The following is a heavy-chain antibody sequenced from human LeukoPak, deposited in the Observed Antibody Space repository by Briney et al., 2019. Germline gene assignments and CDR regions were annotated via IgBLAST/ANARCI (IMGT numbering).Heavy chain of an antibody. CDR1: GGSFSGYY. V-gene: IGHV4-34*01. CDR3: ARGYSGYGLDY. Sequence: SETLSLTCVVYGGSFSGYYWSWIRQPPGKGLEWIGEINHSGSTNYNPSLKSRVTISVDTSKNQFSLKLSSVTAADTAVYYCARGYSGYGLDYWGQGTLVTVSS. CDR2: INHSGST. D-gene: IGHD5-12*01. J-gene: IGHJ4*02.